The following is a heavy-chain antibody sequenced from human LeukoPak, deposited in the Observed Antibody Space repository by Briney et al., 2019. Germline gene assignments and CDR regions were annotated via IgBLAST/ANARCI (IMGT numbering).Heavy chain of an antibody. CDR2: MSISGNT. J-gene: IGHJ4*02. CDR1: GGSISSHY. CDR3: ARQSSGSYVYFDF. Sequence: KPSETLSLTCTISGGSISSHYYSWIRQPAGKGLEWIGRMSISGNTNYNPSLKSRVTISVGKSKNQFSLKLGSVTAADTAMYYCARQSSGSYVYFDFWGQGTLVTVSS. D-gene: IGHD3-22*01. V-gene: IGHV4-4*07.